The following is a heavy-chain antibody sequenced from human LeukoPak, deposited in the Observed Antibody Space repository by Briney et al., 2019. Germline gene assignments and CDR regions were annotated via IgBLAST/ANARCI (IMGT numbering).Heavy chain of an antibody. CDR2: ISSDGSST. CDR3: ARLGSGSTLDC. D-gene: IGHD3-10*01. CDR1: GFXFSSYW. V-gene: IGHV3-74*01. Sequence: PGGSLRLSCAASGFXFSSYWIHWVRQAPGKGLVWVSRISSDGSSTIYADSVKGRFTISRDNVKNTLYLQMNSLRAEDTAVYYCARLGSGSTLDCWGQGILVTVSS. J-gene: IGHJ4*02.